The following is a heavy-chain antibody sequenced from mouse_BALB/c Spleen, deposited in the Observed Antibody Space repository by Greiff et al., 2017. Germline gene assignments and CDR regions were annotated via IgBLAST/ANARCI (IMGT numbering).Heavy chain of an antibody. CDR1: GFTFSDYY. D-gene: IGHD1-1*02. CDR2: ISDGGSYT. J-gene: IGHJ4*01. Sequence: EVKLMESGGGLVKPGGSLKLSCAASGFTFSDYYMYWVRQTPEKRLEWVATISDGGSYTYYPDSVTGRFTISRDNAKNKLYLQMSSLKSEDTAMYYYARDRWYDVSYYSMDYWGQGTTVTVSS. V-gene: IGHV5-4*02. CDR3: ARDRWYDVSYYSMDY.